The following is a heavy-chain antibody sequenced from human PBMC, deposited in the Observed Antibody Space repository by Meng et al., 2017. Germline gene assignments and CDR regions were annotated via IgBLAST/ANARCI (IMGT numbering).Heavy chain of an antibody. Sequence: EVPLAETGGGLIQPGGSLRLSCTASGFSVTTSYMSWVRQDPGKGLEWVSVIYSGGSTYYADSVKGRFSISRDNSKNTLYLQMNSLRAEDTAVYFCARDSSSGWYHNYWGQGTLVTVSS. V-gene: IGHV3-53*02. CDR1: GFSVTTSY. D-gene: IGHD6-19*01. J-gene: IGHJ4*02. CDR2: IYSGGST. CDR3: ARDSSSGWYHNY.